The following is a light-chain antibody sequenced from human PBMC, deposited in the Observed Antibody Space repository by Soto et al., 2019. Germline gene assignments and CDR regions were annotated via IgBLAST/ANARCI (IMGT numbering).Light chain of an antibody. CDR2: GAS. V-gene: IGKV3-20*01. J-gene: IGKJ1*01. Sequence: EIVLTQSPGTLSLSPGDRATLSCRASQSVIASYLAWYQQKPGQAPRLLISGASSRATGIPDRFSGTGSGTDFTLTISRLEPEDFAVYYCQQYDNSQWTFGQGTKVEIK. CDR1: QSVIASY. CDR3: QQYDNSQWT.